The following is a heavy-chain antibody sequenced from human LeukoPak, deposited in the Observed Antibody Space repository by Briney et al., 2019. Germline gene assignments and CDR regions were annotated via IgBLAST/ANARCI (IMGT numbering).Heavy chain of an antibody. Sequence: SGGSLRLSCAASGFTFSSYAMHWVRQSPGKGLEWVTFISYDGGNIYYADSVKGRFTISRDNSKNTLYLQMDSLRADDTALYYCARSYSSGWSYYFDYWGQGTLVTVSS. V-gene: IGHV3-30-3*01. D-gene: IGHD6-19*01. CDR3: ARSYSSGWSYYFDY. J-gene: IGHJ4*02. CDR1: GFTFSSYA. CDR2: ISYDGGNI.